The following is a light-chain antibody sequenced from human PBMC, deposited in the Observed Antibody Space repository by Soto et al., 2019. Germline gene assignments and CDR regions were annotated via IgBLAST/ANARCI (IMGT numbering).Light chain of an antibody. CDR3: QQSYSIPVT. CDR1: QSISSH. Sequence: DIQMTQSPSSLSASVGDRVTITCRASQSISSHLNWYQQKPGKAPKLLTHAASSLESGVPSRFSGSGSGTDFTLTISSLQPEDSATYYCQQSYSIPVTFGQGTKVDIK. J-gene: IGKJ2*01. V-gene: IGKV1-39*01. CDR2: AAS.